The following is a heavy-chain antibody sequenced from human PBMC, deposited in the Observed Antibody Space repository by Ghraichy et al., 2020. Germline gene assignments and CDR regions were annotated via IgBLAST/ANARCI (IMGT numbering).Heavy chain of an antibody. CDR2: INRDGNDK. V-gene: IGHV3-7*01. D-gene: IGHD1-7*01. CDR1: GFTFSSHW. J-gene: IGHJ4*02. Sequence: GALRLSCAASGFTFSSHWMSWFRQAPGKGLEWLANINRDGNDKYYMGSVRGRFTISRDNAKNSLYLQMNSLRAEDTAVYHCATNSAWNYGYWGQGTLVTVSS. CDR3: ATNSAWNYGY.